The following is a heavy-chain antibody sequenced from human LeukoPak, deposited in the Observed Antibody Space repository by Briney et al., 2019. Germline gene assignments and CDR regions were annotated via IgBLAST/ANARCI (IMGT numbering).Heavy chain of an antibody. CDR3: ARERGGDWETRAFDY. CDR1: GGSISSHY. CDR2: VYYSGST. J-gene: IGHJ4*02. D-gene: IGHD2-21*02. V-gene: IGHV4-59*11. Sequence: SETLCLTCTVSGGSISSHYGSWVPEPPGKGLERSGYVYYSGSTNYNPTLKSRVTISVDTSKMQFSLKLSSVTAADTAVYYCARERGGDWETRAFDYWGQGTLVTVSS.